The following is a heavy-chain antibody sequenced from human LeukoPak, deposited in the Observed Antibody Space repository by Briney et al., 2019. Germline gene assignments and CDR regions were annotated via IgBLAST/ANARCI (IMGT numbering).Heavy chain of an antibody. Sequence: SETLSLTCAVYGGSFSGYYWSWIRQPPGKGLEWIGEINHSGSTNYNPSPKSRVTISVDTSKNQFSLKLSSVTAADTAVYYCARTYSSGWYFWFDPWGQGTLVTVSS. CDR2: INHSGST. V-gene: IGHV4-34*01. J-gene: IGHJ5*02. CDR1: GGSFSGYY. CDR3: ARTYSSGWYFWFDP. D-gene: IGHD6-19*01.